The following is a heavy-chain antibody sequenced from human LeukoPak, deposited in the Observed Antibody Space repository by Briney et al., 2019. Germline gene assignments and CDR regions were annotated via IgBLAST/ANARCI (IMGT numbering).Heavy chain of an antibody. CDR2: IYYSGST. J-gene: IGHJ4*02. CDR3: ARVEMATIRGY. Sequence: SETLSLTCTVSGVSISSSSYYWGWIRQPPGKGLEWIGSIYYSGSTYYNPSLKSRVTISVDTSKNQFSLKLSSVTAADTAVYYCARVEMATIRGYWGQGTLVTVSS. D-gene: IGHD5-24*01. V-gene: IGHV4-39*01. CDR1: GVSISSSSYY.